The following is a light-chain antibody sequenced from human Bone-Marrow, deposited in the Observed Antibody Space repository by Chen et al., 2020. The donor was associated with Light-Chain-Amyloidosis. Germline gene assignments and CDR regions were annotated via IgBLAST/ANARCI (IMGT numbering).Light chain of an antibody. CDR2: DDS. V-gene: IGLV3-21*02. Sequence: SYVLTQPSSVSVAPGQTATIACGGNNIGSTSVHWYQQPPGQAPLLVVLDDSDRPSGIPERLSGSNSGNTATLTISRVEAGDEADYYCQVWDRSSDRPVFGGGTKLTVL. CDR1: NIGSTS. CDR3: QVWDRSSDRPV. J-gene: IGLJ3*02.